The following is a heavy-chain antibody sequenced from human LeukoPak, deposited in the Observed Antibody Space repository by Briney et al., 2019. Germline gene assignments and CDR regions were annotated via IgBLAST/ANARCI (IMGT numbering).Heavy chain of an antibody. Sequence: AASVNVSCTASGYTFNAYTIHWVHQAPGQRFEWMGWIDADNGDTTYSQNLQGRLTITRDTSARTVYMELSSLRSEDTAVYYCARGSTSDWPLDHWGQETLVTISS. D-gene: IGHD6-19*01. CDR3: ARGSTSDWPLDH. CDR2: IDADNGDT. V-gene: IGHV1-3*01. J-gene: IGHJ4*02. CDR1: GYTFNAYT.